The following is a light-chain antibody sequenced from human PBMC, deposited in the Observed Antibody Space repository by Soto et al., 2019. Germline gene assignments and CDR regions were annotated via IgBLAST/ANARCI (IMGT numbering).Light chain of an antibody. CDR3: QHYGGMWT. V-gene: IGKV1-5*01. Sequence: IQFTQSPSSLSASVGDRVTITCRASQIITNRLAWYQQKPGKAPKVLIYDASNFESGVPSRFSGIRSGTEFILTISSLQPDDFATYYCQHYGGMWTFGQGTKVDIK. CDR1: QIITNR. CDR2: DAS. J-gene: IGKJ1*01.